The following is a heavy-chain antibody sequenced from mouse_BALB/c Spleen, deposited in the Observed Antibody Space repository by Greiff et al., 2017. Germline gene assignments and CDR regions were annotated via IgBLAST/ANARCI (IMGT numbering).Heavy chain of an antibody. Sequence: VHLVESGAELVKPGASVKLSCTASGFNIKDTYMHWVKQRPEQGLEWIGRIDPANGNTKYDPKFQGKATITADTSSNTAYLQLSSLTSEDTAVYYCARGRRSYDGYSAFAYWGQGTLVTVSA. V-gene: IGHV14-3*02. D-gene: IGHD2-3*01. J-gene: IGHJ3*01. CDR2: IDPANGNT. CDR1: GFNIKDTY. CDR3: ARGRRSYDGYSAFAY.